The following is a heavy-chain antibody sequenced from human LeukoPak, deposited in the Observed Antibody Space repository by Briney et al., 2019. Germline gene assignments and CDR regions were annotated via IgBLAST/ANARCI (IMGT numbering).Heavy chain of an antibody. Sequence: ASVKVSCKASGGTFSSYAISWVRQAPGQGLEWMGRIIPILGIANYAQKFQGRVTITADKSTSTAYMELSSLRSEDTAVYYCARDFIVAVPAAHYGMDVWGQGTTVTVSS. CDR1: GGTFSSYA. V-gene: IGHV1-69*04. CDR3: ARDFIVAVPAAHYGMDV. CDR2: IIPILGIA. J-gene: IGHJ6*02. D-gene: IGHD2-2*01.